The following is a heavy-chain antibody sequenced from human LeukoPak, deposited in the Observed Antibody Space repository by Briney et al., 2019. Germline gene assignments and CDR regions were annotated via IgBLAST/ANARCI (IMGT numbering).Heavy chain of an antibody. J-gene: IGHJ6*03. CDR1: GFTFSDYY. Sequence: GGSLRLSCAASGFTFSDYYMSWIRQAPGKGLEWVSYISSSGSTIYYADSVKGRFTIPRDDAKNSLYLQMNSLRAEDTAVYYCARYLATSYYYYHYMDVWGKGTTVTVSS. V-gene: IGHV3-11*04. CDR2: ISSSGSTI. D-gene: IGHD5-12*01. CDR3: ARYLATSYYYYHYMDV.